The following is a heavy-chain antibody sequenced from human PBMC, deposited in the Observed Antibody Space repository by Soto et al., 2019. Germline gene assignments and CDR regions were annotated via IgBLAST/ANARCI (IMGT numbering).Heavy chain of an antibody. CDR1: GFTFSRYS. CDR3: AREAVDIVAATYYFDY. J-gene: IGHJ4*02. V-gene: IGHV3-21*01. D-gene: IGHD5-12*01. CDR2: ISSSSSYI. Sequence: LILSCAAYGFTFSRYSMNWVRQAPVKGLEWVSSISSSSSYIYQADSVKGRFTISRDNAKNSLHLQMNSLRAEDTAVYYWAREAVDIVAATYYFDYWGQGTLVTVS.